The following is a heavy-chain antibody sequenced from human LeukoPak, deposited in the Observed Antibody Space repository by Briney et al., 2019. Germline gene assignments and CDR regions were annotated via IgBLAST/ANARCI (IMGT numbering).Heavy chain of an antibody. V-gene: IGHV4-59*01. CDR1: GGSISSYY. Sequence: PSETLSLTCSVSGGSISSYYWSWIRQPPGKGLEWIGYIYYSGSTNYNPSLKSRVTISVDTSKNQFSLKLSSVTAADTAVYYCARGRGSTSSLDYWGQGALVTVSS. CDR3: ARGRGSTSSLDY. J-gene: IGHJ4*02. D-gene: IGHD6-6*01. CDR2: IYYSGST.